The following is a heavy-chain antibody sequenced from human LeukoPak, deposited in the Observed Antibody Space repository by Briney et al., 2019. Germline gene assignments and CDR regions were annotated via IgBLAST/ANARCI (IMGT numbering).Heavy chain of an antibody. CDR3: AKHLTATNTYIFFGLDV. Sequence: PGRSLRLSCAASGFTFDDYAMHWVRQAPGKGLEWVSAISGSGGSTYYADSVKGRFTISRDNSKNTLYLQMNSLRPEDTALYYCAKHLTATNTYIFFGLDVWGQGTSVTVSS. J-gene: IGHJ6*02. CDR1: GFTFDDYA. D-gene: IGHD1-26*01. V-gene: IGHV3-9*01. CDR2: ISGSGGST.